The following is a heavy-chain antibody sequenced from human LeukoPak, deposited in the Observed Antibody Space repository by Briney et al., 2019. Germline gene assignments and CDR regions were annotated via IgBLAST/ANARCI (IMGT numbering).Heavy chain of an antibody. CDR3: ARSTHCISTSCLMMLY. D-gene: IGHD2-2*01. CDR2: IIPIFGTA. CDR1: GGTFSSYA. J-gene: IGHJ4*02. V-gene: IGHV1-69*06. Sequence: SVKVSCKASGGTFSSYAISWVRQAPGQGLEWMGGIIPIFGTANYAQKFQGRVTITADKSTSTAYMELSSLRSEDTAVYYCARSTHCISTSCLMMLYWGQGTLVTVSS.